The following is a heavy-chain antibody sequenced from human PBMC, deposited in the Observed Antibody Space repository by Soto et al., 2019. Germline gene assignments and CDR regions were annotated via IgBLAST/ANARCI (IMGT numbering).Heavy chain of an antibody. CDR3: ARDGAVDIGYYYGMDV. CDR2: IYTSGST. Sequence: QVQLQESGPGLVKPSETLSLTCTVSGGSISSYYWSWIRQPAGKGLEWIGRIYTSGSTNYNPSLKSRGTRAVDPSKNQVYLQLSSVTAADTAVYYFARDGAVDIGYYYGMDVWGQGTTVTVSS. V-gene: IGHV4-4*07. J-gene: IGHJ6*02. CDR1: GGSISSYY. D-gene: IGHD5-12*01.